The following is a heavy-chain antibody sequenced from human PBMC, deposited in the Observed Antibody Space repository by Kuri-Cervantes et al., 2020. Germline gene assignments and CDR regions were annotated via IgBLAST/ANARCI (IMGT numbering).Heavy chain of an antibody. V-gene: IGHV1-2*02. Sequence: GESLKISCKASGYTFTGYYMHWVRQAPGQGLEWMGWINPNSGGTNYAQKFQGRVTMTRDTSISTAYMELSRLRSDDTAVYYCASGRDYYGSGTLDAFNIWARGPL. CDR1: GYTFTGYY. CDR2: INPNSGGT. D-gene: IGHD3-10*01. J-gene: IGHJ3*02. CDR3: ASGRDYYGSGTLDAFNI.